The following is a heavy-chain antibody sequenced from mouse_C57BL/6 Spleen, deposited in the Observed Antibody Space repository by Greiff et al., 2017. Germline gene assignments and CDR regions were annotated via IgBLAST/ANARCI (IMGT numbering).Heavy chain of an antibody. CDR2: IYPGSGST. V-gene: IGHV1-55*01. CDR3: ARSQFYGSSSYYFDY. J-gene: IGHJ2*01. D-gene: IGHD1-1*01. CDR1: GYTFPSYW. Sequence: QVQLQQPGAELVKPGASVKMSCKASGYTFPSYWITWVKPRPGPGLEWIGDIYPGSGSTNYNEKFKSKATLTVDTSSSTAYMQLSSLTSEDSAVYYCARSQFYGSSSYYFDYRGQGTTLTVSS.